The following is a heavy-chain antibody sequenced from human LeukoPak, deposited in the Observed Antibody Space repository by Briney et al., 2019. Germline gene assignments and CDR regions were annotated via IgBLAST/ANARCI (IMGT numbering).Heavy chain of an antibody. Sequence: PGGSLRLPCTGSGFTFGDYTVSWFRQAPGKGLEGVGFIRIKAYGGTPEDAASMKGRFTISRDDSKSIAYLQMNSLRTEDTAVYYCTRGPSGSYYKTDFDYWGQGTLVTVSS. CDR2: IRIKAYGGTP. CDR1: GFTFGDYT. CDR3: TRGPSGSYYKTDFDY. V-gene: IGHV3-49*03. D-gene: IGHD1-26*01. J-gene: IGHJ4*02.